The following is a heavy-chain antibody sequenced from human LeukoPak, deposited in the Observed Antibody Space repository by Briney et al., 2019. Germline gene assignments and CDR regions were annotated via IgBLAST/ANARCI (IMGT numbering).Heavy chain of an antibody. J-gene: IGHJ4*02. CDR1: GYTFTSYG. Sequence: ASVKVSCKASGYTFTSYGISWVRQAPGQGLEWMGWINSNKGNTKYAQKVQGRVTMTTDTSTSTAYMELRSLRSDDTAVYYCARAAISKDGSGYFYWGQGTLVTVSS. D-gene: IGHD3-22*01. CDR2: INSNKGNT. V-gene: IGHV1-18*01. CDR3: ARAAISKDGSGYFY.